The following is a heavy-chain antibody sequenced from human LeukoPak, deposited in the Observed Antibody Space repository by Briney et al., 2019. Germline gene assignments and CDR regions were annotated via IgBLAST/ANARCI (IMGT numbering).Heavy chain of an antibody. J-gene: IGHJ6*02. CDR3: ARVSVRYSGYDDYYGMDV. V-gene: IGHV3-9*01. CDR1: GFTFDDYA. D-gene: IGHD5-12*01. Sequence: PGGSLRLSCAASGFTFDDYAMHWVRQAPGKGLEWVSGISWNSGSIGYADSVKGRFTISRDNAKNSLYLQMNSLRAEDTALYYCARVSVRYSGYDDYYGMDVWGQGTTVTVSS. CDR2: ISWNSGSI.